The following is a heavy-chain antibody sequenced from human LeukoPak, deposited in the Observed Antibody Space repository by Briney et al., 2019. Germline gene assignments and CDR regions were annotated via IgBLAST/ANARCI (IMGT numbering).Heavy chain of an antibody. V-gene: IGHV3-23*01. D-gene: IGHD3-3*01. CDR1: GFTFSSYA. CDR2: ISGSGGST. Sequence: GGSLRLSCAASGFTFSSYAMSWVRQAPGKGLEWVSAISGSGGSTYYADSVKDRFTISRDNSKNTLYLQMNSLRAEDTAVYYCAKDLPVTIFGVVITHVDYWGQGTLVTVSS. J-gene: IGHJ4*02. CDR3: AKDLPVTIFGVVITHVDY.